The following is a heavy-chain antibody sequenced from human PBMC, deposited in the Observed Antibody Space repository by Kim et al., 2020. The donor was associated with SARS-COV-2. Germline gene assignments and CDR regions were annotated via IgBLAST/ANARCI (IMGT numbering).Heavy chain of an antibody. V-gene: IGHV4-39*01. J-gene: IGHJ4*02. D-gene: IGHD3-22*01. CDR3: ASLSYDSSGYFPDY. Sequence: TPSLKSRVTISVDTSKNQFSLKLSSVTAADTAVYYCASLSYDSSGYFPDYWGQGTLVTVSS.